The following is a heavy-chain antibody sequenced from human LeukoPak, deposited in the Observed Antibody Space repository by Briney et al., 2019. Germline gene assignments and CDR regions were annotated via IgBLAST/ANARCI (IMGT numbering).Heavy chain of an antibody. D-gene: IGHD1-26*01. V-gene: IGHV4-59*08. CDR1: GGSLSSYY. Sequence: SETLSLTCTVSGGSLSSYYWTWIRQSPGKGLEWIGYIHYRGTTDYNPSLKSRVTMSVDTSKNQFSLKLNSVTVADTAVYFCASGHFSGTYSSPFGYWGQGTLVTVSS. CDR2: IHYRGTT. CDR3: ASGHFSGTYSSPFGY. J-gene: IGHJ4*02.